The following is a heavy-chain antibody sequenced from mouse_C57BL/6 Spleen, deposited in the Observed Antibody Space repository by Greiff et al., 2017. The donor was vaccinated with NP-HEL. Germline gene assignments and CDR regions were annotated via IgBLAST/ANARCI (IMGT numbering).Heavy chain of an antibody. V-gene: IGHV14-1*01. CDR3: TGHYYGSSAMDY. D-gene: IGHD1-1*01. Sequence: VQLQQSGAELVRPGASVKLSCTASGFNIKDYYMHWVKQRPEQGLEWIGRIDPEDGDTEYAPKFQGKATMTADTSSNTAYLQLSSLTSEDTAVYYCTGHYYGSSAMDYWGQGTSVTVSS. CDR2: IDPEDGDT. J-gene: IGHJ4*01. CDR1: GFNIKDYY.